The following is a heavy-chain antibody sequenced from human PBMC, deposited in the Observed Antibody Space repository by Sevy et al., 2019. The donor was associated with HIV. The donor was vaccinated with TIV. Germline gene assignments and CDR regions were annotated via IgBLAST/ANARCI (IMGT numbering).Heavy chain of an antibody. CDR2: INSHGSIT. D-gene: IGHD3-3*01. CDR3: ARGQLLQFLEWPSYGLDV. J-gene: IGHJ6*02. V-gene: IGHV3-74*01. Sequence: GGSLRLSCAASGFSFSSHWMFWVRQAPGKGLVWVSHINSHGSITNYADSVKGRFAISRDNTKNTVHLQMNSLRAEDTAVYYCARGQLLQFLEWPSYGLDVWGQWTTVTVSS. CDR1: GFSFSSHW.